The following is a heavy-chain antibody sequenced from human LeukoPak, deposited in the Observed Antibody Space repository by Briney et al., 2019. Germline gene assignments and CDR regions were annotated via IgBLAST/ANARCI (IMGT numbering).Heavy chain of an antibody. J-gene: IGHJ4*02. CDR1: GGSISSYY. CDR2: IYYSGST. CDR3: ARGMTNAY. D-gene: IGHD2-8*01. Sequence: PSETLSLTCTVSGGSISSYYWSWIRQPPGKGLEWIGYIYYSGSTNYNPSLKSRVTISVDTSKNQFSLKLSSVTAADTAVYYCARGMTNAYWGQGTLVTVSS. V-gene: IGHV4-59*01.